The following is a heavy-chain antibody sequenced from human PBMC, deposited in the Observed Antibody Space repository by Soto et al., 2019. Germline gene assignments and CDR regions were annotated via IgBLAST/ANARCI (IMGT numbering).Heavy chain of an antibody. V-gene: IGHV1-18*04. CDR3: AIPGTNFAS. D-gene: IGHD1-7*01. CDR1: GYTFTSYG. J-gene: IGHJ4*02. CDR2: ITHYNANP. Sequence: AAENVSCMASGYTFTSYGLRCVRQLPGQGIMCMGWITHYNANPNNPQTIPGRVTKTPDTSTRTAYTEVSSLVSDGAAVLYGAIPGTNFASWGQGPLVTVSS.